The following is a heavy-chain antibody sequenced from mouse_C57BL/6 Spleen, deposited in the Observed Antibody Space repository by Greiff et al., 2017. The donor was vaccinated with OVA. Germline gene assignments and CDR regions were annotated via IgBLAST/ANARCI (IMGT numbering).Heavy chain of an antibody. CDR2: ISNGGGST. J-gene: IGHJ3*01. CDR1: GFTFSDYY. Sequence: DVKLVESGGGLVQPGGSLKLSCAASGFTFSDYYMYWVRQTPEKRLEWVAYISNGGGSTYYPDTVKGRFTISRDNAKNTLYLQMSRLKSEDTAMYYCARYSSGYGFAYWGQGTLVTVSA. D-gene: IGHD3-2*02. CDR3: ARYSSGYGFAY. V-gene: IGHV5-12*01.